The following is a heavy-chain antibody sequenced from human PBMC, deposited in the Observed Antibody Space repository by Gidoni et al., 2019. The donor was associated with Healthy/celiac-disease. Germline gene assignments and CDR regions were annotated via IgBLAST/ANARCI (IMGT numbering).Heavy chain of an antibody. CDR3: ARWGLRYFDWYPQDYYGMDV. Sequence: QVQLQESGPGLVKPSQTLSLTCTVSGGSISSGGYYWSWIRQHPGKGLEWIGYIYYSGSTYYNPSLKSRVTISVDTSKNQFSLKLSSVTAADTAVYYCARWGLRYFDWYPQDYYGMDVWGQGTTVTVSS. V-gene: IGHV4-31*03. J-gene: IGHJ6*02. CDR1: GGSISSGGYY. CDR2: IYYSGST. D-gene: IGHD3-9*01.